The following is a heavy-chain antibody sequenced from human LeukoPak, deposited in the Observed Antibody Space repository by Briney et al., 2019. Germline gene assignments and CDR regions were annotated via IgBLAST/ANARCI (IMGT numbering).Heavy chain of an antibody. CDR3: ARDLYGDYATDY. CDR2: IYHSGST. J-gene: IGHJ4*02. V-gene: IGHV4-38-2*02. Sequence: TSETLSLTCTVSGYSISSGYYWGWIRQPPGKGLEWIGSIYHSGSTYYNPSLKSRVTISVDKSKDQFSLKLSSVTAADTAVYYCARDLYGDYATDYWGQGTLVTVSS. CDR1: GYSISSGYY. D-gene: IGHD4-17*01.